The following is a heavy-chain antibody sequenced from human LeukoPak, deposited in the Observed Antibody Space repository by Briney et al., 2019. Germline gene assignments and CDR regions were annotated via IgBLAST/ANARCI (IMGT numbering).Heavy chain of an antibody. V-gene: IGHV3-9*01. CDR2: ISWNSGSI. CDR3: AKVNEIAAADY. D-gene: IGHD6-13*01. Sequence: GGSLRLSCAASGFTFDDCAMYWVRQAPGKGLEWVSGISWNSGSIGYADSVKGRFTISRDNAKNSLYLQMNSLRAEDTALYYCAKVNEIAAADYWGQGTLVTVSS. CDR1: GFTFDDCA. J-gene: IGHJ4*02.